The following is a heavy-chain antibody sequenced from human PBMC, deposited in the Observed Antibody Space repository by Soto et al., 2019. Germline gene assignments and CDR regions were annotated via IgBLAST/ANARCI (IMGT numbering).Heavy chain of an antibody. J-gene: IGHJ6*02. CDR2: IGAAGDT. CDR1: GFSFSSYD. V-gene: IGHV3-13*01. Sequence: EVQLVESGGGLVQTGGSLRLSCEGSGFSFSSYDMHWVRQAAGKRLEWVAAIGAAGDTYYSDSVKGRLTISRENTKNSLYLQMNSLRTGDTVVYHCAKARLYYYYGMDVWGQGTMVTVSS. CDR3: AKARLYYYYGMDV.